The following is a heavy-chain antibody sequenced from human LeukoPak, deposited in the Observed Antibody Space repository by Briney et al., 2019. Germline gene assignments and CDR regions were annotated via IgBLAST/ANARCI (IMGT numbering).Heavy chain of an antibody. CDR1: GFTFSNFG. V-gene: IGHV3-30*03. Sequence: PGRSLRLSCAASGFTFSNFGMHWVRQAPGKGLEWVAVMSYDGSNRYYADSVKGRFTISRDNSKNTLYLQMSSLRAEDTALYSCARAPRWLLPYFDYWGQGTLVTVSS. CDR2: MSYDGSNR. CDR3: ARAPRWLLPYFDY. D-gene: IGHD5-24*01. J-gene: IGHJ4*02.